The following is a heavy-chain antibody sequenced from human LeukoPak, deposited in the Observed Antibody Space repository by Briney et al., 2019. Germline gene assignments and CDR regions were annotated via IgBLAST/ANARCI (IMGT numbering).Heavy chain of an antibody. J-gene: IGHJ4*02. V-gene: IGHV4-34*01. CDR1: GGSFSGYY. CDR2: INHSGST. D-gene: IGHD3-10*01. CDR3: ARTRWGSGSYSPRYYFDY. Sequence: PSETLSLTCAVYGGSFSGYYWNWIRQPPGKGLECIGEINHSGSTNYNPSLKSRVTISVDTSKNQFSLKLSSVTAADTAVYYCARTRWGSGSYSPRYYFDYWGQGTLVTVSS.